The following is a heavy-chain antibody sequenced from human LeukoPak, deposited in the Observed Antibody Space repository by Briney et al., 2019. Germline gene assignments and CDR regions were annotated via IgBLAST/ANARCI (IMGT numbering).Heavy chain of an antibody. CDR2: IYYSGST. V-gene: IGHV4-30-4*08. Sequence: SQTLSLTCTVSGGSISSGDYYWSWIRQPPGKGLEWIGYIYYSGSTYYNPSLKSRVTISVDTSKNQFSLKLSSVTAADTAVHYCAREVGYCSSTSCYNFDYWGQGTLVTVSS. J-gene: IGHJ4*02. D-gene: IGHD2-2*02. CDR3: AREVGYCSSTSCYNFDY. CDR1: GGSISSGDYY.